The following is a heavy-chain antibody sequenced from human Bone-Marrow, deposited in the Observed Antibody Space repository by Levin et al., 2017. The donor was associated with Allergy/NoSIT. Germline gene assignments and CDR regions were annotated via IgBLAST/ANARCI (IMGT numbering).Heavy chain of an antibody. CDR1: GGSISSSSFY. CDR3: ASEDATGSFSLD. CDR2: IFYSGRT. D-gene: IGHD3-10*01. J-gene: IGHJ4*02. V-gene: IGHV4-39*07. Sequence: SETLSLTCAVSGGSISSSSFYWGWIRQPPGKGLEWIGNIFYSGRTYYNPSLKSRVSISLDTSKNHFSLKLTSVTAADTAVYYCASEDATGSFSLDWGQGSLVTVSS.